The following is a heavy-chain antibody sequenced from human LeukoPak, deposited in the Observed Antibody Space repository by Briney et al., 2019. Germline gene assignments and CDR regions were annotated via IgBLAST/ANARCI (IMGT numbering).Heavy chain of an antibody. V-gene: IGHV5-51*01. CDR3: ARGRRDSSGYSYYFDY. D-gene: IGHD3-22*01. J-gene: IGHJ4*02. CDR2: IYPGDSDT. Sequence: GESLKISCKGSGYSFTSYWIGWVRQMPGKGLEWMGIIYPGDSDTRYSPSFQGQVPISADKSISTAYLQWSSLKASDTAMYYCARGRRDSSGYSYYFDYWGQGTLVTVSS. CDR1: GYSFTSYW.